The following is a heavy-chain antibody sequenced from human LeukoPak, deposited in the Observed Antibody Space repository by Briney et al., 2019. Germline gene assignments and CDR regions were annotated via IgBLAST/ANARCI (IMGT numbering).Heavy chain of an antibody. D-gene: IGHD5-24*01. J-gene: IGHJ4*02. V-gene: IGHV3-7*01. Sequence: GGSLRLSCAASAFTFSSYWMSWVHQAPGKGLEWVANIKQDGSEKYYVDSVKGRFTISRDNAKNSLYLQMNSLRAEDTAVYYCAREGGYNPYFDYWGQGTLVTVSS. CDR2: IKQDGSEK. CDR3: AREGGYNPYFDY. CDR1: AFTFSSYW.